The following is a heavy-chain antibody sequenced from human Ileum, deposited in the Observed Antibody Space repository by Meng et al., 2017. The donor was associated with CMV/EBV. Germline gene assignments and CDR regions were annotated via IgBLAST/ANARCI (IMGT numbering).Heavy chain of an antibody. D-gene: IGHD6-25*01. Sequence: VDGGSFGGYYWSWRHQPRGKGLEWVGENNRSRSNNYNPSIKRGITIAVDATKNQFSLKRSSMTAANAAVYYCARGRSEAARQFPFNYWGQGTLVTVSS. CDR3: ARGRSEAARQFPFNY. V-gene: IGHV4-34*01. CDR2: NNRSRSN. CDR1: GGSFGGYY. J-gene: IGHJ4*02.